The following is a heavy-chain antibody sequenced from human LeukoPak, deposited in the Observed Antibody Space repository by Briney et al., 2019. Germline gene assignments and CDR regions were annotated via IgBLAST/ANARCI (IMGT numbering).Heavy chain of an antibody. V-gene: IGHV3-7*01. Sequence: GGSLRLSCTASGFTFSDYYMSWIRQAPGKGLEWVANIKKDGSEEYYLDSVNGRFSIFRDNTKNSLYLQMNNLKVEDTGVYYCATEARGLGVWGKGTTVIISS. D-gene: IGHD3-10*01. CDR1: GFTFSDYY. J-gene: IGHJ6*04. CDR2: IKKDGSEE. CDR3: ATEARGLGV.